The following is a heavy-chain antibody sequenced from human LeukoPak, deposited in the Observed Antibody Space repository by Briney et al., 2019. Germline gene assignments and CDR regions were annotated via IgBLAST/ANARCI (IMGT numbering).Heavy chain of an antibody. CDR1: GFTFSSYW. CDR2: IKQDGSEK. CDR3: ARGDDSSGYYYPDAFDI. V-gene: IGHV3-7*01. D-gene: IGHD3-22*01. Sequence: GGSLRLSCAASGFTFSSYWMSWVRQAPGKGLEWVANIKQDGSEKCYVDSVKGRFTISRDNAKNSLYLQMNSLRAEDTAVYYCARGDDSSGYYYPDAFDIWGQGTMVTVSS. J-gene: IGHJ3*02.